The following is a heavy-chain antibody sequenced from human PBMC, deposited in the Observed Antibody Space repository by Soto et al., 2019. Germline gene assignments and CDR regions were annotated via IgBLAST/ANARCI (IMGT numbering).Heavy chain of an antibody. CDR1: GGSITHYY. CDR2: VSYSGST. Sequence: TSETLSLTCTVSGGSITHYYWSWIRQPPGKGLEWIGYVSYSGSTHYNPSLKSRVTISVDTSKNQFSLQLSSVTAADTAVYYYARGPYSGSYYYWGQGTLVTVSS. D-gene: IGHD1-26*01. J-gene: IGHJ4*02. V-gene: IGHV4-59*08. CDR3: ARGPYSGSYYY.